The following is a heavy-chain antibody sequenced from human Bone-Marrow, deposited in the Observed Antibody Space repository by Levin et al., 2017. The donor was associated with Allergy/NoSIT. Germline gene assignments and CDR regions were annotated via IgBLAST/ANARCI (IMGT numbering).Heavy chain of an antibody. Sequence: PGGSLRLSCAASGFSFSNSWMNWVRQAPGKGLEWVADIKSDGSEKYYVDSVRGRFTVSRDNAKNSLYLQMNSLRAEDTAVYYCARGDYFDRNFDVWGQGTTVTVSS. CDR2: IKSDGSEK. D-gene: IGHD3-22*01. CDR3: ARGDYFDRNFDV. V-gene: IGHV3-7*04. CDR1: GFSFSNSW. J-gene: IGHJ6*02.